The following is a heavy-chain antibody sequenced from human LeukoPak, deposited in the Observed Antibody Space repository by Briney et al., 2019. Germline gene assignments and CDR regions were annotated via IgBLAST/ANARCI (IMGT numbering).Heavy chain of an antibody. CDR3: AKSNGYGLIDI. CDR2: ISAYNGNT. CDR1: GYTFTNYG. J-gene: IGHJ3*02. Sequence: ASVKVSCKASGYTFTNYGISWVRQAPGQGLEWMGWISAYNGNTNYAQKFQGRITMTTDTSTSTAYMELRSLRSDDTAVYYCAKSNGYGLIDIWGQGTMVTVSS. V-gene: IGHV1-18*01. D-gene: IGHD3-22*01.